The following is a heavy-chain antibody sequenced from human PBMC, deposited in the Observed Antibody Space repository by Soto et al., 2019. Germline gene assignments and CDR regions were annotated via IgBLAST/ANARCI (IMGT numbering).Heavy chain of an antibody. CDR3: ARDSTVRHDAFDI. V-gene: IGHV3-30-3*01. D-gene: IGHD4-17*01. J-gene: IGHJ3*02. Sequence: QVQLVESGGGVVQPGRSLRLSCAASGFTFSSYAMHWVRQAPGKGLEWVAVISYDGSNKYYADSVKGRFTISRDNSKNTLYLQMNSLRAEDTAVYYCARDSTVRHDAFDIWGQGTMVTVSS. CDR1: GFTFSSYA. CDR2: ISYDGSNK.